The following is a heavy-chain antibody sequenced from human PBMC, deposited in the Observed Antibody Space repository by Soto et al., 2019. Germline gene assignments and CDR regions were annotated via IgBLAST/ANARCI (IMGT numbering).Heavy chain of an antibody. CDR2: ISSGSTYI. D-gene: IGHD6-19*01. Sequence: EVQLVESGGGLVKPGGSLRLSCAASGFTFSSYSMNWVRQAPGKGLEWVSPISSGSTYIYYADSVKGRFTISRENAKNSLYLQMNSLRAEDTAVYYCAREWLVQTDAFDIWGQGTMVTVSS. J-gene: IGHJ3*02. V-gene: IGHV3-21*01. CDR3: AREWLVQTDAFDI. CDR1: GFTFSSYS.